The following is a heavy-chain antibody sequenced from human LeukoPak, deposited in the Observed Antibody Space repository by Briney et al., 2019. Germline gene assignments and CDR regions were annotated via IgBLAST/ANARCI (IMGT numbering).Heavy chain of an antibody. J-gene: IGHJ4*02. CDR1: GYSFTSYW. CDR2: VYPGDSDT. D-gene: IGHD5-24*01. Sequence: LGESLKVSCPGSGYSFTSYWIAWLRRLPGKGLEWMGIVYPGDSDTKYSPSFQGHVTISVDKSINTAYLQWGSLETPDTAIFYCARQDGSAMYYFDFWGQGTLVTVSS. CDR3: ARQDGSAMYYFDF. V-gene: IGHV5-51*01.